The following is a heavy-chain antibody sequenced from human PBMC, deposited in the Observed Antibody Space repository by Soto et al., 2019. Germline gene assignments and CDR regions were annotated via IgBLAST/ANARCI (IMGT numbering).Heavy chain of an antibody. CDR1: GFTVSSYA. J-gene: IGHJ4*02. V-gene: IGHV3-30-3*01. CDR2: ISYDGSNK. CDR3: ARGGELATIFYY. Sequence: QVQLVESGGGVVQPGRSLTVSCAASGFTVSSYAMHWVRQAPGKGLEWAAVISYDGSNKYYAESVKGRFTISRDNSKNTLYLQMNSLRPDDTAVYFCARGGELATIFYYWGQGTLVTVSS. D-gene: IGHD5-12*01.